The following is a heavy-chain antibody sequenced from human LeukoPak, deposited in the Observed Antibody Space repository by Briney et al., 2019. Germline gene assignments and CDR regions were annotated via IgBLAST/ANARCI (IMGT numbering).Heavy chain of an antibody. V-gene: IGHV1-8*01. D-gene: IGHD3-3*01. CDR1: GYTFTSYD. CDR3: ARGLGYYDFWSGYPTPNWFDP. CDR2: MNPNSGNT. Sequence: PGASVKVSSKASGYTFTSYDINWVRQATGQGLEWMGWMNPNSGNTGYAQKFQGRVTMTRNTSISTAYMELSSLRSEDTAVYYCARGLGYYDFWSGYPTPNWFDPWGQGTLVTVSS. J-gene: IGHJ5*02.